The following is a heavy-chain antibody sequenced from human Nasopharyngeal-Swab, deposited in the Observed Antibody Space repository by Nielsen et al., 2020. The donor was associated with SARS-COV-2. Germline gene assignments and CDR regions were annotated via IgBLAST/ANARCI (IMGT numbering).Heavy chain of an antibody. J-gene: IGHJ5*02. Sequence: GGSLRLSCEASGFTFSSYAMHWVRQAPGKGLEWLGVISYDGSIKRSADSVEGRFTISRDNSKNTLYLQMNSLRAEDTAVYYCARDGGGWFDPWGQGTLVTVSS. CDR3: ARDGGGWFDP. V-gene: IGHV3-30-3*01. D-gene: IGHD2-15*01. CDR2: ISYDGSIK. CDR1: GFTFSSYA.